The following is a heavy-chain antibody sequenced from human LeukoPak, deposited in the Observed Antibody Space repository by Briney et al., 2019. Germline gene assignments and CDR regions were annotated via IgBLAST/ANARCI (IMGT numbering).Heavy chain of an antibody. CDR2: ISGSGGST. V-gene: IGHV3-23*01. D-gene: IGHD3-9*01. Sequence: GGSLRLSCAASGFTFSSYAMSWVRQAPGKGLEWVSAISGSGGSTYYADSVKGRFTISRDNSKNTLYLQMNSLRAEDTAVYYCAKGGVRYDTLTGYYRADAFDIWGQGTMVTVSS. CDR3: AKGGVRYDTLTGYYRADAFDI. J-gene: IGHJ3*02. CDR1: GFTFSSYA.